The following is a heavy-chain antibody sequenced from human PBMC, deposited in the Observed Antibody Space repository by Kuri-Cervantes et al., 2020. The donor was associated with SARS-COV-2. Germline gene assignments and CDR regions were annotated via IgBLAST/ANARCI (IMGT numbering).Heavy chain of an antibody. Sequence: GESLKISCAASGFTFSSYDMHWVRQATGKGLEWVSAIGTAGDPYYPGSVKGRFTISRENAKNTLNLQMSSLRPEDTAVYYCVRVRVEWELLDAFDVWGQGPM. J-gene: IGHJ3*01. CDR3: VRVRVEWELLDAFDV. CDR1: GFTFSSYD. D-gene: IGHD3-3*01. CDR2: IGTAGDP. V-gene: IGHV3-13*05.